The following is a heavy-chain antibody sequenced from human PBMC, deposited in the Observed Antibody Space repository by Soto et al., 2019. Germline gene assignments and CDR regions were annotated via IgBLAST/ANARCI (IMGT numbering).Heavy chain of an antibody. V-gene: IGHV3-23*01. CDR3: AKDFDIVVVPAVVDY. Sequence: EVQLLESGGGLVQPGGSLRLSCAASGFTFSSYAMSWVRQAPGKGLEWVSAISGSGGSTYYADSVKGRFTISRDNSKNALYLQINSLRAENTAVYYCAKDFDIVVVPAVVDYWGQGTLVTVSS. D-gene: IGHD2-2*01. CDR2: ISGSGGST. CDR1: GFTFSSYA. J-gene: IGHJ4*02.